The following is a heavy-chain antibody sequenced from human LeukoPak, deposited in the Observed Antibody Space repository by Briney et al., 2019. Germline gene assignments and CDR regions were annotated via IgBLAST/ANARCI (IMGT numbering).Heavy chain of an antibody. J-gene: IGHJ4*02. V-gene: IGHV3-64*01. CDR2: ISSNGGST. D-gene: IGHD2-8*01. CDR3: AREYCTNGVCYKRFDY. Sequence: GGSLRLSCAGSGFTFSSYAMHWVRQAPGKGLDYVSGISSNGGSTYHANSVKGRFTISRDNSKNTLYLQMGSLRAEDMAVYYCAREYCTNGVCYKRFDYWGQGTLVTVSS. CDR1: GFTFSSYA.